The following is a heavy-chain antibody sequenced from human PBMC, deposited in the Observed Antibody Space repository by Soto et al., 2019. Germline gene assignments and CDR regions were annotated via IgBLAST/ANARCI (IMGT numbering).Heavy chain of an antibody. D-gene: IGHD3-22*01. V-gene: IGHV4-30-2*01. Sequence: QLQLQESGSGLVKPSQTLSLTCAVSGGSISSGGYSWSWIRQPPGKGLEWIGYIYHSGSTYYNPSLKSRVTISVDRSKNQFSLKLSSVTAADTAVYYCARGVPDDSSGYRVNSFDPWGQGTLVTVSS. CDR2: IYHSGST. J-gene: IGHJ5*02. CDR3: ARGVPDDSSGYRVNSFDP. CDR1: GGSISSGGYS.